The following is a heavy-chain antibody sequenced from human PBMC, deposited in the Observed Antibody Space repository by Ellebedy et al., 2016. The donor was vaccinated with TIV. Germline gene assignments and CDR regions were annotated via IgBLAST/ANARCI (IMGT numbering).Heavy chain of an antibody. J-gene: IGHJ4*02. V-gene: IGHV3-30*18. CDR1: GFSFNNYW. Sequence: GESLKISCAASGFSFNNYWMHWVRQAPGKGLEWVAVISFDGSKKYYADSVKGRFTISRDNSKNTLYLQMNSLRPEDTAVYYCAKSKYSGGWYSDYWGQGTLVTVSS. CDR2: ISFDGSKK. D-gene: IGHD6-19*01. CDR3: AKSKYSGGWYSDY.